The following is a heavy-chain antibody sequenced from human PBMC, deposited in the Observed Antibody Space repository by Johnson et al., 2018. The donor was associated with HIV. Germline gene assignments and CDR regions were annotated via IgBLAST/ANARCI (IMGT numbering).Heavy chain of an antibody. V-gene: IGHV3-30-3*01. J-gene: IGHJ3*02. CDR3: ARAEGLTWRDSFDI. Sequence: QVQLVESGGGVFQPGGSLRLSCAASGFTFSSFAIHWVRQAPGKGLEWVAVISYDGSDKYYADSVKGRFTISRDNAKNSLYLQMNSLRAEDTAVYYCARAEGLTWRDSFDIWGQGTIVNGSS. CDR2: ISYDGSDK. D-gene: IGHD4/OR15-4a*01. CDR1: GFTFSSFA.